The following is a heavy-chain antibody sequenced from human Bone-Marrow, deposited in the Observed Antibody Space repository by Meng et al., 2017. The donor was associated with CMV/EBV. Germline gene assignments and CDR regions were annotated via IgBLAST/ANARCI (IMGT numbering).Heavy chain of an antibody. V-gene: IGHV4-59*01. Sequence: GPLRLSCTVSGGSISSYYWSWIRQPPGKGLEWIGYIYYSGSTNYNPSLKSRVTISVDTSKNQFSLKLSSVTAADTAVYYCARVGPYYYDSSGFTGNWFDPWGQGTLVTVSS. CDR2: IYYSGST. D-gene: IGHD3-22*01. CDR3: ARVGPYYYDSSGFTGNWFDP. J-gene: IGHJ5*02. CDR1: GGSISSYY.